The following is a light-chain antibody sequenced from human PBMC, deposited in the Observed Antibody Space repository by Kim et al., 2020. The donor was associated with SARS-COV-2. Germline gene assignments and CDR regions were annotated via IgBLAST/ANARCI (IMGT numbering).Light chain of an antibody. CDR2: GAA. CDR3: QQYGSSPQT. Sequence: SPWERGTLSCRASQSVSSSYLAWYQQKPGQAPRLLIYGAASRATGIPDRFSGSGSGTDFTLTISRLEPEDFAVYYCQQYGSSPQTFGGGTKVDIK. J-gene: IGKJ4*01. V-gene: IGKV3-20*01. CDR1: QSVSSSY.